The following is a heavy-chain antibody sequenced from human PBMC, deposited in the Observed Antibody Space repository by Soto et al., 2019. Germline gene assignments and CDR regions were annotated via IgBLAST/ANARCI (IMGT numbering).Heavy chain of an antibody. D-gene: IGHD2-8*01. Sequence: SQTLSLTGAISGDSVSSNSAAWNWIRQSPSRGLEWLGRTYYRSKWYNDYAVSVKSRITINPDTSKNQFSLQLNSVTPEDTAVYYCARGGNYCTNGVCYNIGSAGMDVWGQGTTVTVSS. CDR3: ARGGNYCTNGVCYNIGSAGMDV. V-gene: IGHV6-1*01. J-gene: IGHJ6*02. CDR2: TYYRSKWYN. CDR1: GDSVSSNSAA.